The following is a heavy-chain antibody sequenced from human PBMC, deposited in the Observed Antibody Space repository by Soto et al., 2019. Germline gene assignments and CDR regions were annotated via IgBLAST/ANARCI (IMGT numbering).Heavy chain of an antibody. Sequence: AETLSLACTLSFGAFTSYYWSFIWRSGGKGLELIGRTYITGDSNYSPSLKSRVTMSLDTSKNQFSLKLSSATAADTAVYYCARDMRVFGGRDVWGRGTTVTVSS. CDR2: TYITGDS. D-gene: IGHD3-3*01. CDR3: ARDMRVFGGRDV. V-gene: IGHV4-4*07. J-gene: IGHJ6*02. CDR1: FGAFTSYY.